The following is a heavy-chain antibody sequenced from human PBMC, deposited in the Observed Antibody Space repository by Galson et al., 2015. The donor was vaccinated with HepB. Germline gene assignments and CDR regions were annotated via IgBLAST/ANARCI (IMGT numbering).Heavy chain of an antibody. CDR2: IIPIFGTA. CDR1: GGTFSSYA. D-gene: IGHD3-9*01. V-gene: IGHV1-69*01. J-gene: IGHJ4*02. CDR3: ASQGALTGYYRVAILGSAPPIPPDY. Sequence: QSGAEVKKPGESLKISCKASGGTFSSYAISWVRQAPGQGLEWMGGIIPIFGTANYAQKFQGRVTITADESTSTAYMELSSLRSEDTAVYYCASQGALTGYYRVAILGSAPPIPPDYWGQGTLVTVSS.